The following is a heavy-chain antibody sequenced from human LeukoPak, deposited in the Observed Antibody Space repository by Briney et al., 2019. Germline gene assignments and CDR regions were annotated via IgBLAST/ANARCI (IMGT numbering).Heavy chain of an antibody. CDR3: AREVSNQTEYYFDY. J-gene: IGHJ4*02. CDR2: INPNSGGT. CDR1: GYTFTGYY. Sequence: ASVKVSCKASGYTFTGYYMHWVRQAPGQGLEWMGWINPNSGGTNYAQKFQGRVTMTRDTPISTAYMELSRLRSDDTAVYYCAREVSNQTEYYFDYWGQGTLVTVSS. V-gene: IGHV1-2*02. D-gene: IGHD1-14*01.